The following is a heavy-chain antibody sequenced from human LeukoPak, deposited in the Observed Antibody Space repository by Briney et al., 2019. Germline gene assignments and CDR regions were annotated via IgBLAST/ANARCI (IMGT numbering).Heavy chain of an antibody. J-gene: IGHJ4*02. CDR1: GYTFTSYG. D-gene: IGHD3-22*01. CDR3: ARIGYYDSSGYYRVFDY. CDR2: ISAYNGNT. V-gene: IGHV1-18*01. Sequence: ASVEVSCKASGYTFTSYGISWVRQAPGQGLEWMGWISAYNGNTNYAQKLQGRVTMTTDTSTSTAYMELRSLRSDDTAVYYCARIGYYDSSGYYRVFDYWGQGTLVTVSS.